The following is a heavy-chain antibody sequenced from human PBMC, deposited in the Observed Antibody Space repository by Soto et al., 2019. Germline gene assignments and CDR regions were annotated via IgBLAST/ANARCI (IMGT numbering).Heavy chain of an antibody. Sequence: GGSLRLSCAASGFTFSSYSMNWVRQAPGKGLEWVSSISSSSSYIYYADSVKGRFTISRDNAKNSLYLQMNSLRAEDTAVYYCARERVGDYERLADAFDIWGQGTMVTVSS. J-gene: IGHJ3*02. CDR3: ARERVGDYERLADAFDI. V-gene: IGHV3-21*01. CDR2: ISSSSSYI. D-gene: IGHD4-17*01. CDR1: GFTFSSYS.